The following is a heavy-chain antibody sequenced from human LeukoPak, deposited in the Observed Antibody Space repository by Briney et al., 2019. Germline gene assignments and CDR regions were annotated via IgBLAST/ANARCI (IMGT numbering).Heavy chain of an antibody. V-gene: IGHV4-34*01. Sequence: PSETLSLTCAVYGGSFSGYYWSWIRQPPGKGLEWIGEINHSGSTNYNPSLKSRVTISVDTSKNQFSLKLSSVTAADTAVYYCARLRWLANYFDYWGQGTLVTVSS. CDR2: INHSGST. D-gene: IGHD6-19*01. CDR1: GGSFSGYY. J-gene: IGHJ4*02. CDR3: ARLRWLANYFDY.